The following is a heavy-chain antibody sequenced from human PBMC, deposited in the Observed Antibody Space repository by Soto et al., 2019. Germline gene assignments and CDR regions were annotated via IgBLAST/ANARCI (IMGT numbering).Heavy chain of an antibody. CDR3: ARDQAAAGTVDF. J-gene: IGHJ4*02. CDR2: VSTYTGYT. CDR1: GYTFTSYG. Sequence: VASVKVSCKASGYTFTSYGISWVRQAPGQGLEWMGWVSTYTGYTNYAQKLQGRVTMTTDTSTSTAYMELWSLRSDDTAVYYCARDQAAAGTVDFWGQGTLVTVSS. V-gene: IGHV1-18*04. D-gene: IGHD6-13*01.